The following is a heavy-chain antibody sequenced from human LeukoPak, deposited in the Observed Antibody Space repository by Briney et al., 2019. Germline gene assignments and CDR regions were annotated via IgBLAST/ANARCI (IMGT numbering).Heavy chain of an antibody. CDR2: ISAYNGHT. Sequence: ASVKVSCKASGYSFTSYGISWVRQAPRQGLEWMGWISAYNGHTNYAQNFQGRVTMTTDTSTSTAYMELSRLRSDDTAVYYCASFPGYCSGGSCYGTGYWGQGTLVTVSS. V-gene: IGHV1-18*01. CDR1: GYSFTSYG. J-gene: IGHJ4*02. D-gene: IGHD2-15*01. CDR3: ASFPGYCSGGSCYGTGY.